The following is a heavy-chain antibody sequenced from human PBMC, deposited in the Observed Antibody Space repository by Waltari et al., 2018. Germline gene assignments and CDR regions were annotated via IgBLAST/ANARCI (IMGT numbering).Heavy chain of an antibody. J-gene: IGHJ3*02. CDR1: GFTVSSNY. Sequence: EVQLVETGGGLIQPGGSLRLSCAASGFTVSSNYMGWARQAPGKGLEWVSVIPSGGSTYYADSVKGRVTIFRDSSKNTLYLQMNTLRAEDTAMYYCAGGPSYYDSSTFAFDMWGQGTMVTVSS. D-gene: IGHD3-22*01. CDR2: IPSGGST. V-gene: IGHV3-53*02. CDR3: AGGPSYYDSSTFAFDM.